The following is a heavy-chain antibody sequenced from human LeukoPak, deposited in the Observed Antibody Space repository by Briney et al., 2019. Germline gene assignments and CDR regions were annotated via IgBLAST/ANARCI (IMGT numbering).Heavy chain of an antibody. CDR3: AKYSKGYFDL. V-gene: IGHV1-18*01. Sequence: GASVKASCKASGYTFTSYGISWVRQAPGQGLEWMGRISAYNGNTNYAQKLQGRVTMTTDTSTSTAYMELRSLRSDDTAVYYCAKYSKGYFDLWGRGTLVTVSS. D-gene: IGHD5-18*01. CDR2: ISAYNGNT. CDR1: GYTFTSYG. J-gene: IGHJ2*01.